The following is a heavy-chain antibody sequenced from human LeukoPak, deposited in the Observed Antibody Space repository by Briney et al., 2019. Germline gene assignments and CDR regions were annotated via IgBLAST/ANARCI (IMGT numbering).Heavy chain of an antibody. CDR1: GYTFTSYD. CDR2: MNPNSGNT. V-gene: IGHV1-8*01. J-gene: IGHJ3*02. D-gene: IGHD2-2*01. CDR3: ATAYSTFDAFDI. Sequence: ASVKVSCKASGYTFTSYDINWVRQATGQGLEWMGWMNPNSGNTGYAQKFQGRVTITRNTSISTAYMELSSLRSEDTAVYYCATAYSTFDAFDIWGQGTMVTVSS.